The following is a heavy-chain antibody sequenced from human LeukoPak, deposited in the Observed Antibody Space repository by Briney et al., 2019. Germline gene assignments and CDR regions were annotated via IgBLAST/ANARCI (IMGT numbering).Heavy chain of an antibody. CDR3: ARASGSSWYERRLHAYYYYMDV. CDR2: IDYSGST. CDR1: GGSISSSSYY. Sequence: TSETLSLTCTVSGGSISSSSYYWGWIRQPPGEGLEWIGSIDYSGSTYYNPSLKSRVTISVDTSKNQFSLNLSSVTAADTAVYSCARASGSSWYERRLHAYYYYMDVWGKGTTVTVSS. J-gene: IGHJ6*03. D-gene: IGHD6-13*01. V-gene: IGHV4-39*07.